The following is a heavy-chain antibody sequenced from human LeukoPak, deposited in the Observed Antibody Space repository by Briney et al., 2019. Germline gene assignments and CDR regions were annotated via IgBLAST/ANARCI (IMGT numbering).Heavy chain of an antibody. CDR3: ARYYDSSGPTNDAFDI. CDR2: IYTGDSDT. D-gene: IGHD3-22*01. Sequence: GESLKISCKGSGYSFTSYWIGWVRPMPGKGLEWMGIIYTGDSDTRYSPSFQGQVTISADKSISTPYLQWSSLKPSHTAMYYCARYYDSSGPTNDAFDIWGQGTMVTVSS. V-gene: IGHV5-51*01. CDR1: GYSFTSYW. J-gene: IGHJ3*02.